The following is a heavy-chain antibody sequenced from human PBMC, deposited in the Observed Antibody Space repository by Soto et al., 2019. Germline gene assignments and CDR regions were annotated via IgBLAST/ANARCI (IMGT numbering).Heavy chain of an antibody. V-gene: IGHV5-51*01. CDR3: ARQYCGGDCSTLDYYGMDV. CDR1: GYSFTSYW. CDR2: IYPGDSDT. D-gene: IGHD2-21*02. Sequence: ESLKISCKGSGYSFTSYWIGWVRQMPGKGLEWMGIIYPGDSDTRYSPSFQGQVTISADKSISTAYLQWSSLKASDTAMYYCARQYCGGDCSTLDYYGMDVWGQGTTVAVSS. J-gene: IGHJ6*02.